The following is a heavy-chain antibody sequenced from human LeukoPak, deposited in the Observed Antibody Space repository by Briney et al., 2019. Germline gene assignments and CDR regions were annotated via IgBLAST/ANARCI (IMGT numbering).Heavy chain of an antibody. CDR2: IYYSGST. D-gene: IGHD6-19*01. J-gene: IGHJ6*03. Sequence: PSETLSLTCTVSGGSISSYYWSWIRQPPGKGLEWIGYIYYSGSTNYNPSLKSRVTISVDTSKNQFSLKLSSVTAADTAVYYCARQRAVAGPYYYYMDVWGKGTTVTVSS. CDR3: ARQRAVAGPYYYYMDV. CDR1: GGSISSYY. V-gene: IGHV4-59*08.